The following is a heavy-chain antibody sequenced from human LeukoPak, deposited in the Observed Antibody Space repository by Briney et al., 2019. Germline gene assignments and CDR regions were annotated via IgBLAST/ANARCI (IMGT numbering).Heavy chain of an antibody. CDR1: GFTFSSYA. V-gene: IGHV3-23*01. Sequence: PGGSLRLSCAASGFTFSSYAMSWVRQAPGKGLEWVPAISGSGGSTYYADSVKGRFTISRDNSKNTLYLQMNSLRAEDTAVYYCAKTTLPRIAAAGSWFDPWGQGTLVTVSS. CDR2: ISGSGGST. D-gene: IGHD6-13*01. CDR3: AKTTLPRIAAAGSWFDP. J-gene: IGHJ5*02.